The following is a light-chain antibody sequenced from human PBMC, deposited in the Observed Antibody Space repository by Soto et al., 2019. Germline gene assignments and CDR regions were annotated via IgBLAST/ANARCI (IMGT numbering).Light chain of an antibody. Sequence: EIVLTQSPATLSLSPGERATLSCRASQSVSSYLAWYQQKPGQAPRLLIYGASTRATGIPARFSGGGSGTEFTLTISSLQSEDFAVYYCQQYNSWPITFGQGTRLEI. CDR3: QQYNSWPIT. V-gene: IGKV3-15*01. J-gene: IGKJ5*01. CDR2: GAS. CDR1: QSVSSY.